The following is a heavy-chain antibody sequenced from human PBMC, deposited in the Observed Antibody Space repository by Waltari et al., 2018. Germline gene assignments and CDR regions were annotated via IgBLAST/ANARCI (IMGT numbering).Heavy chain of an antibody. CDR1: GFTFSSYW. CDR2: ITGDGSGT. D-gene: IGHD2-21*02. CDR3: ARYVVVTAGDY. J-gene: IGHJ4*02. V-gene: IGHV3-74*03. Sequence: EVQLVESGGGLVQPGVSLRITCEASGFTFSSYWMHWVRQVPGKVLVWVGRITGDGSGTTYAASVKGRFTISRDNAKNTLFLQMNSLRDEDTAVYYCARYVVVTAGDYWGQGTLVAVSS.